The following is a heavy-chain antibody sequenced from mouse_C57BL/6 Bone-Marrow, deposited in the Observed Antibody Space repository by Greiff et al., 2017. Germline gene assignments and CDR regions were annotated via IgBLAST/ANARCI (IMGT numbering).Heavy chain of an antibody. Sequence: VQLQQPGAELVKPGASVKMSCKASGYTFTSYWITWVKQRPGQGLEGIGDIYPGSGSTNYNEKFKSKATLTVDTASSTAYKQLSSLPSEDAAVYYCAKPHGYYRYAMDYWGQGTSVTVSS. CDR1: GYTFTSYW. V-gene: IGHV1-55*01. D-gene: IGHD2-3*01. J-gene: IGHJ4*01. CDR2: IYPGSGST. CDR3: AKPHGYYRYAMDY.